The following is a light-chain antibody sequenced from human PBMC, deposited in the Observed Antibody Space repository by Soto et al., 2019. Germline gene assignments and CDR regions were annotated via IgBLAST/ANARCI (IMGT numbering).Light chain of an antibody. V-gene: IGKV1-5*03. CDR3: QQYTSWT. J-gene: IGKJ1*01. CDR2: KSS. CDR1: QSISSW. Sequence: DIQMTQSPSTLSASVGDRVTITCRASQSISSWLDWYQQKPGKAPKLLIYKSSSLESGVPSRFSGSGSGTEFTLTISSLQPDDFATYYCQQYTSWTFGQGTTVEIK.